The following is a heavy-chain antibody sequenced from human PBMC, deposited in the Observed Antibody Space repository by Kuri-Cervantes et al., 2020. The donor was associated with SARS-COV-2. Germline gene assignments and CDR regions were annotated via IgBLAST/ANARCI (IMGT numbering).Heavy chain of an antibody. CDR2: ISSSSSYI. V-gene: IGHV3-21*01. J-gene: IGHJ3*02. Sequence: GESLKISCAASGFTFSSYSMNWVRQAPGKGLEWVSSISSSSSYIYYADSVKGRFTISRDNAKNSLYLQMNSLRAEDTAVYYCARDSFSVGPAAGIGDAFDIWGQGTMVTVSS. CDR1: GFTFSSYS. D-gene: IGHD6-13*01. CDR3: ARDSFSVGPAAGIGDAFDI.